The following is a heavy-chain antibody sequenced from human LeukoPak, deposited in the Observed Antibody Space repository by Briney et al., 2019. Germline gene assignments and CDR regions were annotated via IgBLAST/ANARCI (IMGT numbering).Heavy chain of an antibody. J-gene: IGHJ6*02. Sequence: PGGSLRLSCAASGFTFSTYWMHWCRQVPGKGLVWVSRIMSDGSGTSYADSVKGRFTISRDNAKNTRYLQMNSLRAEDTAVYYCARDRAYGMDVWGQGTTVTVSS. CDR3: ARDRAYGMDV. V-gene: IGHV3-74*01. CDR1: GFTFSTYW. CDR2: IMSDGSGT.